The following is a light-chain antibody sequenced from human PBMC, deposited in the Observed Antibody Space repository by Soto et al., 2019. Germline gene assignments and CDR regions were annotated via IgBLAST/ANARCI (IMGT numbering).Light chain of an antibody. V-gene: IGLV2-14*01. J-gene: IGLJ2*01. CDR1: SSDVGGFNF. CDR2: EVS. Sequence: QSVLTQPASVSGSPGQSITISCSGTSSDVGGFNFVSWFQQHPGKAPKLMIYEVSYRPSGVSNRFSGSKSGNTASLTISGLRAEDEADYYCSSYTISTTVIFGGGTKVTVL. CDR3: SSYTISTTVI.